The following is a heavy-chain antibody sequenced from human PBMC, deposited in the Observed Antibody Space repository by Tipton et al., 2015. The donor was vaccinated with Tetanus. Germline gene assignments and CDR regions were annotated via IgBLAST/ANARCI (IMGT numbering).Heavy chain of an antibody. CDR3: ARRRRGIEDFWSGYSGGMDV. Sequence: TLSLTCTVSGGSISSSSYYWGWIRQPPGKGLEWIGSIYYSGSTYYNPSLKSRVTISVDTSKNQFSLKLSSVTAADTAVYYCARRRRGIEDFWSGYSGGMDVWGQGTTVTVSS. CDR2: IYYSGST. J-gene: IGHJ6*02. V-gene: IGHV4-39*01. CDR1: GGSISSSSYY. D-gene: IGHD3-3*01.